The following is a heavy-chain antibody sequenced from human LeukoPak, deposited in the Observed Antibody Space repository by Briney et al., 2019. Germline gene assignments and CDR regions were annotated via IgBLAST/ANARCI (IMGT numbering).Heavy chain of an antibody. Sequence: GGSLRLSCAASGFTFDDYAMHWVRQAPGKGLEWVSGISWNSGSIGYADSVKGRFTISRDNAKNSLYLQMNSLRAEDTAVYYCARDYDYYGSGSYGYWGQGTLVTVSS. CDR3: ARDYDYYGSGSYGY. V-gene: IGHV3-9*01. D-gene: IGHD3-10*01. CDR1: GFTFDDYA. J-gene: IGHJ4*02. CDR2: ISWNSGSI.